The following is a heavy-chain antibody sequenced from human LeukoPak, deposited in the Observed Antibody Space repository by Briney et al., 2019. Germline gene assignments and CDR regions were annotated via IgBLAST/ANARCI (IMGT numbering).Heavy chain of an antibody. J-gene: IGHJ4*02. CDR2: VNPNSGHT. D-gene: IGHD2-15*01. V-gene: IGHV1-8*01. CDR1: GYTFTSYD. CDR3: ARGVPGSYCSGGSCPYFDY. Sequence: ASVKVSCKASGYTFTSYDVNWVRQATGQGLEWMGWVNPNSGHTGYAQKFQGRVTMTTNTSISTAYMELSSLRSEDTAVYYCARGVPGSYCSGGSCPYFDYWGQGTLVSVSP.